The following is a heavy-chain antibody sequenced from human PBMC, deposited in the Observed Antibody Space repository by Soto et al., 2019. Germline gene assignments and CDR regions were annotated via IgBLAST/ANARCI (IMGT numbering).Heavy chain of an antibody. V-gene: IGHV3-23*01. D-gene: IGHD3-3*01. J-gene: IGHJ4*02. CDR1: GFTFSSYA. CDR3: AKDPRRYDFWSGYYEEKLDVDY. CDR2: ISGSGGST. Sequence: EVQLLESGGGLVQPGGSLRLSCAASGFTFSSYAMSWVRQAPGKGLEWVSAISGSGGSTYYADSVKGRFTISRDNSKNTLYLQMNSLRAEDTAVYYCAKDPRRYDFWSGYYEEKLDVDYWGQGTLVTVSS.